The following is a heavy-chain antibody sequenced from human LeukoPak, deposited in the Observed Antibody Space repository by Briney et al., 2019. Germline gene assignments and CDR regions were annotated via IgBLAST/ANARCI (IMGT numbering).Heavy chain of an antibody. V-gene: IGHV3-21*01. Sequence: PGGSLRLSCAASGFTFSSYGMHWVRQAPGKGPEWVSSISSSSSYIYYADSVKGRFTISRDNAKNSLYPQMNSLRAEDAAVYYCAGGRDGYEFEGYWGQGTLVTASS. CDR3: AGGRDGYEFEGY. D-gene: IGHD5-24*01. CDR1: GFTFSSYG. CDR2: ISSSSSYI. J-gene: IGHJ4*02.